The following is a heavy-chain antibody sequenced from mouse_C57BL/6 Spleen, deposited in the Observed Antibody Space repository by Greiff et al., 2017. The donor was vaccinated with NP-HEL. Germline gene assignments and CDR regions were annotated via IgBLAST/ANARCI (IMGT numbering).Heavy chain of an antibody. V-gene: IGHV1-54*01. CDR3: ARSGDYDVRFAY. J-gene: IGHJ3*01. CDR2: INPGSGGT. D-gene: IGHD2-4*01. CDR1: GYAFTNYL. Sequence: QVQLQQSGAELVRPGTSVKVSCKASGYAFTNYLIEWVKQRPGQGLEWIGVINPGSGGTNYNEKFKGKATLTADKSSSTAYMQLSSLTSEDSAVYFCARSGDYDVRFAYWGQGTLVTVSA.